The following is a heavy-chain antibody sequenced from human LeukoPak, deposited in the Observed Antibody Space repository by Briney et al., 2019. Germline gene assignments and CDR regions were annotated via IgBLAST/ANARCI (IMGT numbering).Heavy chain of an antibody. CDR3: ARDPGPGGYDSSGYYPFDY. V-gene: IGHV1-3*01. Sequence: KFQGRVTITRDTSASTAYMELSSLRSEDTAVYYCARDPGPGGYDSSGYYPFDYWGQGTLVTVSS. D-gene: IGHD3-22*01. J-gene: IGHJ4*02.